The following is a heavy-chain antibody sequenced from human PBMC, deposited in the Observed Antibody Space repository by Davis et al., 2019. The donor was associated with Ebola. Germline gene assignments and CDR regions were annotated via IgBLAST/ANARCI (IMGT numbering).Heavy chain of an antibody. CDR2: MNPNSGNT. CDR1: GYTFTSYY. D-gene: IGHD6-19*01. CDR3: ARDQGSGTYHFDY. V-gene: IGHV1-8*02. Sequence: ASVKVSCKASGYTFTSYYMHWVRQATGQGLEWMGWMNPNSGNTGYAQKFQGRVTMTRNTSISTAYMELSSLRSEDTAVYYCARDQGSGTYHFDYWGQGTLVTVSS. J-gene: IGHJ4*02.